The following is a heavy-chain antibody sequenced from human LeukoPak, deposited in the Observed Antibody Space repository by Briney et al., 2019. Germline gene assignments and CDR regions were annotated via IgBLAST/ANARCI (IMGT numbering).Heavy chain of an antibody. D-gene: IGHD3-22*01. Sequence: GGSLRLSCAASGFTFSRYGMHWVRQAPGKGLEWVAVIWYDGSNKYYADSVKGRFTISRDNSKNTLYLQMNSLRAEDTAVYYCARKHKKYYYDSSGLGDIDYWGQGTLVTVSS. J-gene: IGHJ4*02. V-gene: IGHV3-33*08. CDR1: GFTFSRYG. CDR3: ARKHKKYYYDSSGLGDIDY. CDR2: IWYDGSNK.